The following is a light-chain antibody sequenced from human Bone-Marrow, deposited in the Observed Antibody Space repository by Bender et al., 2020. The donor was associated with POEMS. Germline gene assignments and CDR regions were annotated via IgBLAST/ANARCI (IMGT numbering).Light chain of an antibody. CDR2: DSN. CDR1: SSNIGAGYD. CDR3: CAYTGGYTGV. J-gene: IGLJ3*02. V-gene: IGLV1-40*01. Sequence: QSVLTQPPSVSGAPGQRITISCTGSSSNIGAGYDVHWYQQVPGTAPKLLISDSNSRPSGVPDRFTASKSGTSASLAITGLQAADEADYYCCAYTGGYTGVFGGGTKLTVL.